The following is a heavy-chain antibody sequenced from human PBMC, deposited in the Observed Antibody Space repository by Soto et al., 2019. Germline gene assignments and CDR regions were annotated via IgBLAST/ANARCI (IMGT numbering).Heavy chain of an antibody. Sequence: QVPLVESGGGVVEPGRSLRLACVASGFTFSSYGMHWVRQAPGKGLEWVTVISSDGNYKYSTNSVKGRFTISRDASQNTVFMQLYSLRSEDTALYYWAKCSKTALGGQEWYLDLWGRGTLVTVSS. CDR2: ISSDGNYK. V-gene: IGHV3-30*18. CDR3: AKCSKTALGGQEWYLDL. J-gene: IGHJ2*01. CDR1: GFTFSSYG. D-gene: IGHD5-18*01.